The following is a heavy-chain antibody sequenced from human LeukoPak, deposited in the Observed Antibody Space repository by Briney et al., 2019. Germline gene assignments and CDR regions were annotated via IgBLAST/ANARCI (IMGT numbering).Heavy chain of an antibody. D-gene: IGHD3-3*01. CDR3: ASSRFLEWLYLLDY. V-gene: IGHV1-2*02. CDR2: INTNSGGT. Sequence: ASVKVSCKASGYTFSGYYIHWVRQAPGQGLEWMGWINTNSGGTKYAQRFQGRVTMTRDPSISTAYMEVSRLRSDDTAVYFCASSRFLEWLYLLDYWGQGTLVTVSS. J-gene: IGHJ4*02. CDR1: GYTFSGYY.